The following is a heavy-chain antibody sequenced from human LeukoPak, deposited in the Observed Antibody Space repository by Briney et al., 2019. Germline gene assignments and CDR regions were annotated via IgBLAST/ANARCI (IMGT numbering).Heavy chain of an antibody. V-gene: IGHV3-74*01. J-gene: IGHJ3*02. D-gene: IGHD4-17*01. CDR2: IKSDGTGI. CDR1: GFTFSNYW. Sequence: PGGSLTLSCTTSGFTFSNYWMYWVRQAPGKGLMWVSRIKSDGTGITYTDSVEGRFTISRDNAKNTLYLQMNSLRAEDTAVYYCAREGGSTVTTEGAFDIWGQGTMVTVSS. CDR3: AREGGSTVTTEGAFDI.